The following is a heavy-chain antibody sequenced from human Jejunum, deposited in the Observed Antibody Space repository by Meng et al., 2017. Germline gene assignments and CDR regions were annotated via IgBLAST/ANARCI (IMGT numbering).Heavy chain of an antibody. CDR3: ARDQGVVNSKNWFDP. Sequence: SETLSLTCTVSGGSISSGGYYWSWIRQHPEKGLEWIGYIYDSGTTYYNPSLKSRVTISLDTSKNEFSLKLSSVTDADTAVYYCARDQGVVNSKNWFDPWGQGTRVTVSS. D-gene: IGHD3-22*01. CDR1: GGSISSGGYY. V-gene: IGHV4-31*03. J-gene: IGHJ5*02. CDR2: IYDSGTT.